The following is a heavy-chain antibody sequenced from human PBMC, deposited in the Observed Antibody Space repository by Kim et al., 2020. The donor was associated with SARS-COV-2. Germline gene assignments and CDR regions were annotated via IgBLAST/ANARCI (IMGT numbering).Heavy chain of an antibody. CDR2: IYYSGST. D-gene: IGHD3-3*01. Sequence: SETLSLTCTVSGGSISSGGYYWIWIRQHPGKGLEWIGYIYYSGSTYYNPSLKSRVTISVDTSKNQFSLKLSSVTAADTAVYYCARVRSFFGVVRNFDYWGPGTLVTVSS. CDR3: ARVRSFFGVVRNFDY. J-gene: IGHJ4*02. CDR1: GGSISSGGYY. V-gene: IGHV4-31*03.